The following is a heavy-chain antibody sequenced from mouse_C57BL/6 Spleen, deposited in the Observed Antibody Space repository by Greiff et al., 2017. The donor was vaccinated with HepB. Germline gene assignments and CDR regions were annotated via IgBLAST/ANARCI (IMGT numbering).Heavy chain of an antibody. CDR2: ISDGGSYT. CDR3: ARGGSIHLYFDV. D-gene: IGHD1-1*01. CDR1: GFTFSSYA. V-gene: IGHV5-4*01. Sequence: EVHLVESGGGLVKPGGSLKLSCAASGFTFSSYAMSWVRQTPEKRLEWVATISDGGSYTYYPDNVKGRFTISRDNAKNNLYLQMSHLKSEDTAMYYCARGGSIHLYFDVWGTGTTVTVSS. J-gene: IGHJ1*03.